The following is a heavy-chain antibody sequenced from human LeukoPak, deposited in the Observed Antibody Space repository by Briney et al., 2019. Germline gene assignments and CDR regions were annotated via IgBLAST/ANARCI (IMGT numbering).Heavy chain of an antibody. J-gene: IGHJ6*03. CDR1: GGSISSGSYY. D-gene: IGHD3-10*01. Sequence: SETLSLTCTVSGGSISSGSYYWSWIRQPAGKGLEWIGRIYTSGSTNYNPSLKSRVTISVDTSKNQFSLKLSSVTAADTAVYYCAREAPDGSGSYSYYYYYYTDVWGKGTTVTISS. CDR3: AREAPDGSGSYSYYYYYYTDV. V-gene: IGHV4-61*02. CDR2: IYTSGST.